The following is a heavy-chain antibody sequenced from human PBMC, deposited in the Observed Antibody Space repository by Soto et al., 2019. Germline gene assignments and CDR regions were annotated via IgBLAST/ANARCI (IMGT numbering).Heavy chain of an antibody. J-gene: IGHJ3*02. CDR1: GGSISSSSYY. Sequence: QLQLQESGPGLVKPSETLSLTCTVSGGSISSSSYYWGWIRQPPGKGLEWIGSIYYSGSTYYNPSLKSRVTISVDTSKNQFSLKLSSVTAADTAVYYCARHAVYGGEGHRKINAFDIWGQGTMVTVSS. CDR2: IYYSGST. V-gene: IGHV4-39*01. CDR3: ARHAVYGGEGHRKINAFDI. D-gene: IGHD2-21*01.